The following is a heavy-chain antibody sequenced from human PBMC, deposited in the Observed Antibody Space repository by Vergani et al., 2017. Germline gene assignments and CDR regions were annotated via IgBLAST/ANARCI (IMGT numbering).Heavy chain of an antibody. V-gene: IGHV3-11*05. J-gene: IGHJ4*02. CDR1: GFTFSDYY. CDR2: ISSSSSYT. Sequence: QVQLVESGGGLVKPGGSLRLSCAASGFTFSDYYMSWIRQAPGKGLEWVSYISSSSSYTNYADSVKGRFTISRDNAKNSLYLQMNSLRAEDTAVYYCARTYCSGGSCRGYDYGGEGTLVTVSS. CDR3: ARTYCSGGSCRGYDY. D-gene: IGHD2-15*01.